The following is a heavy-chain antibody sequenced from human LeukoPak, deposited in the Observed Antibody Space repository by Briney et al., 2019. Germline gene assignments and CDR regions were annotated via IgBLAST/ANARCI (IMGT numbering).Heavy chain of an antibody. CDR3: ATGITIFGVAKSPLGY. V-gene: IGHV1-2*02. CDR1: GYTFTGYY. Sequence: ASVKVSCKASGYTFTGYYMHWVRQAPGQGLEWMGWINPNSGGTNYAQKFQGRVTMTRDTSISTAYMELSRLRSDDTAVYYCATGITIFGVAKSPLGYWGQGTLVTVSS. J-gene: IGHJ4*02. CDR2: INPNSGGT. D-gene: IGHD3-3*01.